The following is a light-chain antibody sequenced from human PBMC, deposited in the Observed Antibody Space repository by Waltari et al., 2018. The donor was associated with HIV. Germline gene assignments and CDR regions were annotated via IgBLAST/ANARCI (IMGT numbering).Light chain of an antibody. Sequence: DIQMTQSPSSLSASVGDRVTITCRASRSVDRYLNWYQQKPGKAPKLLLHDASSLQGGFPSRFSGSGSGTEFTLTISSLQPEDFATYFCQQSYTTPTFGQGTKVEIK. J-gene: IGKJ1*01. CDR2: DAS. V-gene: IGKV1-39*01. CDR3: QQSYTTPT. CDR1: RSVDRY.